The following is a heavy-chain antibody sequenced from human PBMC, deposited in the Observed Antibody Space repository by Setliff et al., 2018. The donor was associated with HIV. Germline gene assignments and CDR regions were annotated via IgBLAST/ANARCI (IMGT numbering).Heavy chain of an antibody. Sequence: PSETLSLTCTVSGYSISSGYYWGWIRQPPGKGLEWIGSIHHSGSTHYNPSLKSRVTISVDTSKNQFSLKLTPVTAADTAMYYCAAFLVSPVTTQDYWGQGTPVTVSS. D-gene: IGHD4-17*01. V-gene: IGHV4-38-2*02. CDR1: GYSISSGYY. J-gene: IGHJ4*02. CDR2: IHHSGST. CDR3: AAFLVSPVTTQDY.